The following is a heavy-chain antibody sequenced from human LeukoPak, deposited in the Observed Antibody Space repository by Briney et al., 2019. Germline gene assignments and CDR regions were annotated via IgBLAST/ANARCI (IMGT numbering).Heavy chain of an antibody. D-gene: IGHD3-10*01. J-gene: IGHJ4*02. V-gene: IGHV4-30-4*01. Sequence: SSETLSLTCTVSGGSISSGDYYWSWIRQPPGKGLEWIGYIYYSGTTYYNPSLKSRVTISVDTSKNQFSLNLSSVTAADTAVYYCARGRQIGELLGDYWGQGTLVAVSS. CDR3: ARGRQIGELLGDY. CDR2: IYYSGTT. CDR1: GGSISSGDYY.